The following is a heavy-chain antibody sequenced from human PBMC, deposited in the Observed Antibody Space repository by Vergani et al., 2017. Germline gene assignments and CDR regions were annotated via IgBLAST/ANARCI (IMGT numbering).Heavy chain of an antibody. J-gene: IGHJ5*02. D-gene: IGHD3-10*01. CDR2: IYSGEET. CDR3: ARGNYYGSGTYVDP. CDR1: GSTVSGNY. Sequence: ELQLVESGGGLVQPGGSLRLSCAASGSTVSGNYMTWVRQAPGKGLEWVSHIYSGEETYYTDSVKGRVTLSRDTSKNTLHLQINNLRVEDTAVYYCARGNYYGSGTYVDPWGQGTLVTVSS. V-gene: IGHV3-66*02.